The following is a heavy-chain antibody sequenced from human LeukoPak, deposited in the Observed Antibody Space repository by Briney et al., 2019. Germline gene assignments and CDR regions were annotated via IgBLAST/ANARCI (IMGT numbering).Heavy chain of an antibody. CDR1: GFTFSSYS. J-gene: IGHJ5*02. D-gene: IGHD2-2*01. CDR3: ARHPLVVPEAVNWFDP. Sequence: GGSLRLSCAASGFTFSSYSMNWVRQAPGKGLEWVSSISSSSDYIYYADSVKGRFTISRDNAKNSLFLQMNSLRAEDTAVYYCARHPLVVPEAVNWFDPWGQGILVTVSS. CDR2: ISSSSDYI. V-gene: IGHV3-21*01.